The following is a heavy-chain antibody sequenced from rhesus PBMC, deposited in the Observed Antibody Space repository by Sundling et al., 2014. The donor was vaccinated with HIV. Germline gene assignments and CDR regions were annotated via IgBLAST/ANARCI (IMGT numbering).Heavy chain of an antibody. CDR1: GGSMNSGSFF. Sequence: QVQLQESGPGLVKPSETLSLTCAVSGGSMNSGSFFWSWIRQSPEKGLEWIGYISYSGNTNYNPSLKSRVTLSMDSSKNHFSLRLNSVTTADTAVYYCAIIEQGRYSGSFDYWGQGLLVTVSS. V-gene: IGHV4-122*02. CDR2: ISYSGNT. D-gene: IGHD3-16*01. CDR3: AIIEQGRYSGSFDY. J-gene: IGHJ4*01.